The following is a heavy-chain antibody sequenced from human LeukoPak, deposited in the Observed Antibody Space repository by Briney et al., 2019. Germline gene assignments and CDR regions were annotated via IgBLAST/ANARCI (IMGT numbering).Heavy chain of an antibody. CDR2: ISSTSTSI. V-gene: IGHV3-21*01. CDR3: ARGFRAFDF. CDR1: EFTFSSYA. J-gene: IGHJ3*01. Sequence: GGSLRLSCAASEFTFSSYAMSWVRRAPGKGLEWVSSISSTSTSIYHADSVKGRFTISRDNTKNSLYLQMDSLRAEDTAVYYCARGFRAFDFWAQGTMVTVSS.